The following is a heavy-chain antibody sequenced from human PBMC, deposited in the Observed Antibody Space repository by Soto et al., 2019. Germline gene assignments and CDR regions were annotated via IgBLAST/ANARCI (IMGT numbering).Heavy chain of an antibody. CDR1: GIRFSSNG. J-gene: IGHJ4*02. V-gene: IGHV3-33*01. D-gene: IGHD2-8*02. CDR2: IDFDGRNS. CDR3: ARHLNFWSLELDH. Sequence: QLQVVEPGGGVFQPGSSPRLSCVTSGIRFSSNGMHWLRQDPGKGLEWVTGIDFDGRNSYYADSVKGRFTISRDDSRSTLYLHMNSLRAENTALYYCARHLNFWSLELDHRGQGSLVTVSS.